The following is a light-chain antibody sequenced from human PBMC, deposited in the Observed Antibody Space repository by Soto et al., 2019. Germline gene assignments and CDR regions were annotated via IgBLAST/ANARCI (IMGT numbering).Light chain of an antibody. CDR3: QQSYRSPLT. CDR2: ATS. V-gene: IGKV1-39*01. Sequence: DIHMTQSPSSLSASVGDRVTITCRASQNIKKFLNWYQQRPGKAPSALIHATSTPQNGVSSRFSGSGSGRDFALTITSLQPEDFATYFCQQSYRSPLTFGGGTKVEL. CDR1: QNIKKF. J-gene: IGKJ4*01.